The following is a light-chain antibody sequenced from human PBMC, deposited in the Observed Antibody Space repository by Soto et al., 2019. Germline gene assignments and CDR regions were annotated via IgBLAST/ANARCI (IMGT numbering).Light chain of an antibody. CDR2: KAS. J-gene: IGKJ4*01. V-gene: IGKV1-5*03. CDR1: QSISSW. Sequence: DIQMTQSPSTPSASVGDSVTITCRASQSISSWLAWYQQKPGKAPKLLIYKASSLQSVVPSRFSVSGSGTEFTLTISSLQPDDFATYYCQQYKSYSLTFGGGTKVDIK. CDR3: QQYKSYSLT.